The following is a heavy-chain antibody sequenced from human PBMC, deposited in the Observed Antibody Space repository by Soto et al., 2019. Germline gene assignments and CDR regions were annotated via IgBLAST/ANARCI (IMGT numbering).Heavy chain of an antibody. V-gene: IGHV3-15*01. J-gene: IGHJ6*02. CDR1: GFTFSNAW. CDR2: IKSKTDGGTT. Sequence: EVQLVESGGGLVKPGGSLRLSCAASGFTFSNAWMSWVRQAAGKGLEWVGRIKSKTDGGTTDYAAPVKGRFTISRDDSKNSLYLQMNGLKTSDPALHYCTTDGHVLANGIIVWGQGTTVIVSS. D-gene: IGHD6-13*01. CDR3: TTDGHVLANGIIV.